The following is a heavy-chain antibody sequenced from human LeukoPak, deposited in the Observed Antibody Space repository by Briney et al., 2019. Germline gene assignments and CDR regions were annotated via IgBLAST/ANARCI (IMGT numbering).Heavy chain of an antibody. D-gene: IGHD2-2*01. CDR2: IRYHGSDK. J-gene: IGHJ4*02. Sequence: GGSLRLSCAASGFTFNNYGMHWVRQVPGKGLEWVAFIRYHGSDKYYTDSVKGRFTISRDNSKNTLYLQMTSLRAEDTAVYYCAKVGGGYCGSTSCHFDYWGQGTLVTVSS. V-gene: IGHV3-30*02. CDR3: AKVGGGYCGSTSCHFDY. CDR1: GFTFNNYG.